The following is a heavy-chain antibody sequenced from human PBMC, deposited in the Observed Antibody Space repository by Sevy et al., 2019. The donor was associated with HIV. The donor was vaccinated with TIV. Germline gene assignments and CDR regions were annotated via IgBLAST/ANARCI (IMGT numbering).Heavy chain of an antibody. CDR2: ISVYNGNT. CDR1: GYTFTSYG. Sequence: ASVKVSCKASGYTFTSYGISWARQAPGQGLEWMGWISVYNGNTNYAQKLQARVTMTTDTSTSPAYMELRSLRSDDTAVYYCARAGYYSGFYDILTGLDYWGQGTLVTVSS. J-gene: IGHJ4*02. V-gene: IGHV1-18*01. CDR3: ARAGYYSGFYDILTGLDY. D-gene: IGHD3-9*01.